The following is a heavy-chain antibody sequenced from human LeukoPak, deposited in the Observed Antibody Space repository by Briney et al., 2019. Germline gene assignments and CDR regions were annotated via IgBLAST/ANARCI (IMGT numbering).Heavy chain of an antibody. V-gene: IGHV3-48*03. CDR3: ARETVVPAANYYGMDV. J-gene: IGHJ6*02. CDR1: GFTFSSYE. CDR2: ISSSGSTI. D-gene: IGHD2-2*01. Sequence: GGSLRLSCAASGFTFSSYEMNWVRQAPGKGLEWVSYISSSGSTIYYADSVKGRFTISRDNAKNSLYLQMNSLRAEDTAVYYCARETVVPAANYYGMDVWGQGTTVTVSS.